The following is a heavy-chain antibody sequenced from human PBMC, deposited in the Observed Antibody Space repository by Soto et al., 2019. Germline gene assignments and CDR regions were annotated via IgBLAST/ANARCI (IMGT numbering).Heavy chain of an antibody. CDR2: INPSGGST. V-gene: IGHV1-46*03. D-gene: IGHD3-10*01. CDR3: ARRSGHFDY. J-gene: IGHJ4*02. CDR1: GYTFTSYY. Sequence: ASVKVSCQASGYTFTSYYIHWVRQAPGQGLEWMGIINPSGGSTSYAQKFQGRVTMTRDTSTSTVYMELSSLRSDDTAVYYCARRSGHFDYWGQGTPVTVSS.